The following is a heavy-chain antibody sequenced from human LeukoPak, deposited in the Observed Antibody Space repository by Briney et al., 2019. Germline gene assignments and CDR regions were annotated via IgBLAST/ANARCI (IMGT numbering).Heavy chain of an antibody. Sequence: PSETLSLTCAVSGDSISTYYWSWIRQSPGKGLEWIGYIYSSGTTNNNPSLRGRVTMSLDTSKNQFSLRLSSVTAADTALYYCARVRNYPDAFDIWSHGTMVTVSS. J-gene: IGHJ3*02. CDR1: GDSISTYY. V-gene: IGHV4-59*01. CDR2: IYSSGTT. CDR3: ARVRNYPDAFDI. D-gene: IGHD3-16*02.